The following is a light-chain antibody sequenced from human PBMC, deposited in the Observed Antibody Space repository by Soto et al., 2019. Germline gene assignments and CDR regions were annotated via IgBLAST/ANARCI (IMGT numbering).Light chain of an antibody. Sequence: EIVLTQSPATLSLSPGERATLSCRASQSVSSHLACYHQQAGQAPRLLIYYDSNRATGSPARFRGSGSGTGFALTISSREPEDFAVYYCQQRTNWPPLTFGGGTKVEIK. CDR1: QSVSSH. J-gene: IGKJ4*01. V-gene: IGKV3-11*01. CDR3: QQRTNWPPLT. CDR2: YDS.